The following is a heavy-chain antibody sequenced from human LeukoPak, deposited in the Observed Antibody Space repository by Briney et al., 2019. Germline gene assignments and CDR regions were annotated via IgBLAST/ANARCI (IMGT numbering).Heavy chain of an antibody. D-gene: IGHD3-10*01. V-gene: IGHV1-2*02. CDR2: INPNSGGT. J-gene: IGHJ2*01. CDR1: GYTLTGYY. Sequence: VASVKVSCKASGYTLTGYYMHWVRQAPGQGLEWMGWINPNSGGTNYAQKFQGRVTMTRDTSISTAYMELSGLRSDDTAVYYCARITMVRGVIFDWYFDLWGRGTLVTVSS. CDR3: ARITMVRGVIFDWYFDL.